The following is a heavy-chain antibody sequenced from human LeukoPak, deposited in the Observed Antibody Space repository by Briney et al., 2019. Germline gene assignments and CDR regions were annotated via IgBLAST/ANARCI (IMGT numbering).Heavy chain of an antibody. J-gene: IGHJ6*02. CDR1: GGSISSGGYY. CDR3: ASPSFTMVRGWPNYYYGMDV. D-gene: IGHD3-10*01. CDR2: IYYSGST. Sequence: PSQTLSLTCTVSGGSISSGGYYWSWIRQHPGKGLEWIGYIYYSGSTYYNPSLKSRVTISVDTSKNQFSLKLSSVTAADTAVYYCASPSFTMVRGWPNYYYGMDVWGQGTTVTVSS. V-gene: IGHV4-31*03.